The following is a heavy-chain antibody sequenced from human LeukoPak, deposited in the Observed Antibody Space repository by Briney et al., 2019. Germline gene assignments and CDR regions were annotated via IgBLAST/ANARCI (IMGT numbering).Heavy chain of an antibody. CDR1: GGSISSYY. J-gene: IGHJ3*02. CDR2: IYYSGST. V-gene: IGHV4-59*01. CDR3: ARSLYYYGSDSFDI. D-gene: IGHD3-10*01. Sequence: SETLSLTCTVSGGSISSYYWSWIRQPPGKGLEWIGYIYYSGSTNYNSSFKSRVTISIDTSKNQFSLRLSSVTAADTAVYYCARSLYYYGSDSFDIWGQGTMVTVSS.